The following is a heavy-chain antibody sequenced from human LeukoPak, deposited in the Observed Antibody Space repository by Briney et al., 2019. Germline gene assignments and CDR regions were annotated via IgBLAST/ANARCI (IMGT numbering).Heavy chain of an antibody. CDR2: IDISGNTI. CDR1: GFTFSSYE. V-gene: IGHV3-48*03. Sequence: GGSLRLSCAASGFTFSSYEMNWVRQAPGKGLEWLSHIDISGNTIHYADSVEGRFTISRDNAKNSVYLQMTSLRDEDTALYYCAKDATAVPGTVYMDVWGKGTTVTVSS. CDR3: AKDATAVPGTVYMDV. J-gene: IGHJ6*03. D-gene: IGHD6-19*01.